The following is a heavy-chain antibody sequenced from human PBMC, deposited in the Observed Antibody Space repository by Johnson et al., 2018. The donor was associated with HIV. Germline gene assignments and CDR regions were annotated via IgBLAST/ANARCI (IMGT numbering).Heavy chain of an antibody. Sequence: QVQLVESGGGLVKPGGSLRLSCAASGFTFSDYYMSWIRQAPGKGLEWVAVIWYDGSNKYYADSVKGRFTISRDNSKNTLYLQMNSLRAEDTAVYYCAPPYSADAFDIWGQGTMVTVSS. CDR1: GFTFSDYY. V-gene: IGHV3-33*08. CDR3: APPYSADAFDI. CDR2: IWYDGSNK. J-gene: IGHJ3*02. D-gene: IGHD5-18*01.